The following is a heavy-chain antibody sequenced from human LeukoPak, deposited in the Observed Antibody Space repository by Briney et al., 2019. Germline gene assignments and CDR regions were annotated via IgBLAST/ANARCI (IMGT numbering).Heavy chain of an antibody. J-gene: IGHJ6*02. CDR2: IEPDGSER. CDR3: AQGHYHMDV. Sequence: GGSLRLSCAASGFTFRDYWMTWVRQAAGKGLEWVASIEPDGSERYYADSVKGRFTLSRDNVENSLYLQMNTLRVDDTAVYYCAQGHYHMDVGGHGTTVTVSS. V-gene: IGHV3-7*01. CDR1: GFTFRDYW.